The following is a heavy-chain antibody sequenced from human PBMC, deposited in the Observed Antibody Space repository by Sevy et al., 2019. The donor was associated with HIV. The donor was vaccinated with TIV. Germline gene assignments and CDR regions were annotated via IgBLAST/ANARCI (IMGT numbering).Heavy chain of an antibody. V-gene: IGHV4-39*02. CDR1: SGSITSSNYY. CDR2: VYYTGLT. CDR3: AREPGGYDYDYGMDV. J-gene: IGHJ6*02. Sequence: SETLSLTCSASSGSITSSNYYWGWIRQPPGKGLEWIGSVYYTGLTYYNPSLKSRVTISVDTSKNQFSLNLNSVTAADTAIYYCAREPGGYDYDYGMDVWGQGTTVTVSS. D-gene: IGHD5-12*01.